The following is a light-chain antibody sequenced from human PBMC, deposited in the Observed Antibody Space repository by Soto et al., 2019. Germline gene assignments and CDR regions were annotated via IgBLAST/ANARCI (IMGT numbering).Light chain of an antibody. CDR3: QSYDSSLSAVV. Sequence: QSVLTQPPSVSGAPGQRVTISCTGSSSNIGAGYDVHWYQRLPGTAPKLLIYVNSNRPSGFPDRFSGSKSVTSASLAITGLQAEDDAEYYCQSYDSSLSAVVFGGGTKVTVL. CDR2: VNS. J-gene: IGLJ2*01. CDR1: SSNIGAGYD. V-gene: IGLV1-40*01.